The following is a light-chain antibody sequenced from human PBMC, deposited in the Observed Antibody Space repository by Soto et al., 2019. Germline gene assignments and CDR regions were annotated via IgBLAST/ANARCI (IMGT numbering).Light chain of an antibody. CDR3: QQFDTSPPST. CDR2: GPS. Sequence: EIVLTQSPGTLSLSPGERATLSCRASHSVSSSYLAWYQQKPDQAPRLLIYGPSSRATGIPDRFSGSGSGTDFTLTISRLEPEDFAVYYCQQFDTSPPSTFGQGTRLEIK. CDR1: HSVSSSY. J-gene: IGKJ5*01. V-gene: IGKV3-20*01.